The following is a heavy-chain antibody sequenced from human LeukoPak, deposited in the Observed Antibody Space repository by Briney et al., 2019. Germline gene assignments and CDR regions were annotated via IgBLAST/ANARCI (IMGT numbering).Heavy chain of an antibody. CDR2: INPDSGAT. J-gene: IGHJ4*02. CDR3: ARDLTGDPAAYFDF. CDR1: GYTFTGYH. Sequence: ASVKVSCKASGYTFTGYHIHWVRQAPGQGLEWMGWINPDSGATNFPQNFQGRVTMTRDTSISTAYMEISWLRSDDTAVYYCARDLTGDPAAYFDFWGQGTLVTVSS. V-gene: IGHV1-2*02. D-gene: IGHD3-9*01.